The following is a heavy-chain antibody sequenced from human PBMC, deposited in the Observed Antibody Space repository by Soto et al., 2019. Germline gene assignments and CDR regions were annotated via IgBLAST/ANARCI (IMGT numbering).Heavy chain of an antibody. CDR2: MNPNSGNT. J-gene: IGHJ5*02. V-gene: IGHV1-8*01. D-gene: IGHD1-1*01. Sequence: ASVKVSCKASGYTFTSYDINWVRQATGQGLEWMGWMNPNSGNTGYAQKFQGRVTMTRNTSISTAYMELSSLRSEDTAVYYCAREGNWNEENWFDPWGQGTLVTVSS. CDR1: GYTFTSYD. CDR3: AREGNWNEENWFDP.